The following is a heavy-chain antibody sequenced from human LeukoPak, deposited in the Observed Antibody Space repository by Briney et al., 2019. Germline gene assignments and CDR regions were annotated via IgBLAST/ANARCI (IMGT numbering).Heavy chain of an antibody. CDR1: GVSITTTSYY. J-gene: IGHJ4*02. V-gene: IGHV4-39*02. CDR2: VLYRGST. D-gene: IGHD5-24*01. Sequence: PSETLSLTCTVSGVSITTTSYYWGWIRQTPGKGLEWIGSVLYRGSTYYSPSLRSRVIISVDASKNHFFLTLSAVTAADTAVYYCANLHGRPWGQGTLVTVSS. CDR3: ANLHGRP.